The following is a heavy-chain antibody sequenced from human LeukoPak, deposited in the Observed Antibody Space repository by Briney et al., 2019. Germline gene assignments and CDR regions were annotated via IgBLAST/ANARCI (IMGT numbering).Heavy chain of an antibody. V-gene: IGHV3-30*18. CDR1: GFTFSSYG. CDR3: AKDQEDTMIVVDKTSFDY. CDR2: ISYDGSNK. J-gene: IGHJ4*02. Sequence: PGGSLRLSCAASGFTFSSYGMHWVRQAPGKGLEWVAVISYDGSNKYYADSVKGRFTISRDNSKNTLYLQMNSLRAEDTAVYYCAKDQEDTMIVVDKTSFDYWGQGTLVTVSS. D-gene: IGHD3-22*01.